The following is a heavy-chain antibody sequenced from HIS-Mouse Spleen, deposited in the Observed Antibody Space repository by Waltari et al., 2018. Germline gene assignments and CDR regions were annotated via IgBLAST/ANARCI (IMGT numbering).Heavy chain of an antibody. V-gene: IGHV4-39*07. CDR2: IYYIGST. D-gene: IGHD6-13*01. J-gene: IGHJ2*01. CDR1: GGSISSRSYY. CDR3: AREIPYSSSWYDWYFDL. Sequence: QLQLQESGPGLVKPSETRSLTCTVPGGSISSRSYYWGWIRQPPGKGLDGIGSIYYIGSTSYNPSLKSRVTISVDTSKNQFSLKLSSVTAADTAVYYCAREIPYSSSWYDWYFDLWGRGTLVTVSS.